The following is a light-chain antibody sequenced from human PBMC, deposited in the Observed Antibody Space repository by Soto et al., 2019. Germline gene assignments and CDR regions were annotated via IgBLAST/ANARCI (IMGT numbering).Light chain of an antibody. V-gene: IGLV2-8*01. J-gene: IGLJ2*01. CDR3: TSYAAGKNVV. Sequence: QSALTQPPSASGSPGQSVTISCTGTSSDVGNYNYVSWYQQHPGKAPKLMIYEVTKRTSGVPDRFSGSKSGNTASLPVSGLQAEDEAEYYCTSYAAGKNVVFGGGTKLTVL. CDR2: EVT. CDR1: SSDVGNYNY.